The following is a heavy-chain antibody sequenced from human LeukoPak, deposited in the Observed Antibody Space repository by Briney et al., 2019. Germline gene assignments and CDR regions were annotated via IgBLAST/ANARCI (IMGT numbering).Heavy chain of an antibody. CDR3: AKRPRGNYLDPFDY. CDR1: GFTVSSNY. D-gene: IGHD3-10*01. V-gene: IGHV3-23*01. CDR2: ISGSGGST. J-gene: IGHJ4*02. Sequence: PGGSLRLSCAASGFTVSSNYMSWVRQAPGKGLEWVSGISGSGGSTYYADSVKGRFTISRDNSKNRLYLQMNSLRAEDTAVYYCAKRPRGNYLDPFDYWGQGTLVTVSS.